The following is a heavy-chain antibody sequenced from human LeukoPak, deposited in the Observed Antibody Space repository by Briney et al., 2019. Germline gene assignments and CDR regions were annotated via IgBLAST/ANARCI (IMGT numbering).Heavy chain of an antibody. V-gene: IGHV1-24*01. J-gene: IGHJ4*02. D-gene: IGHD3/OR15-3a*01. Sequence: ASVKVSCKVSGYTLTELSMHWVRQAPGKGLEWMGGFDPEDGETIYAQKFQGIVTMTEDTSTDTAYMELSSLRSEDTAVYYCATVKKNCGLWTFDYWGQGTLVTVSS. CDR2: FDPEDGET. CDR1: GYTLTELS. CDR3: ATVKKNCGLWTFDY.